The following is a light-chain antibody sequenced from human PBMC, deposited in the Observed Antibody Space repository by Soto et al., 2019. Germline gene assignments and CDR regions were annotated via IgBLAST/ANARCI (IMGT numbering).Light chain of an antibody. J-gene: IGKJ2*01. CDR1: QGIRKD. CDR2: GVS. Sequence: IPMTQSPSSLSASVGDRVTITCRASQGIRKDLGWYQQKPGKAPNLLIYGVSSLQSGVPSRFSGSGSGTEFTLTISSLQPEDFATYYCLQDSSNPYTFGQGTKLEIK. V-gene: IGKV1-6*01. CDR3: LQDSSNPYT.